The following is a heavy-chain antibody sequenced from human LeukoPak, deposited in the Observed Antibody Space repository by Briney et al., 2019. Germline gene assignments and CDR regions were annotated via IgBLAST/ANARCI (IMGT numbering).Heavy chain of an antibody. CDR2: IYYSGST. CDR1: GYSISSSNW. Sequence: PSETLSLTCAVSGYSISSSNWWGWIRQPPGKGLEWIGFIYYSGSTYYNPSLKSRVTMSVDTSKNQFSLKLSSVTAVDTAVYYCASVFYGSGSYYFDYWGQGTLVTVSS. J-gene: IGHJ4*02. CDR3: ASVFYGSGSYYFDY. V-gene: IGHV4-28*01. D-gene: IGHD3-10*01.